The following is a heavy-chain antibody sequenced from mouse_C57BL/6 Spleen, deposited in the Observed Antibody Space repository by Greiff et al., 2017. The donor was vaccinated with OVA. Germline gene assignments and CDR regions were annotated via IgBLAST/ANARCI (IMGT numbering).Heavy chain of an antibody. V-gene: IGHV1-50*01. CDR1: GYTFTSYW. CDR2: IDPSDSYT. CDR3: ARTEIRYKFDY. J-gene: IGHJ2*01. Sequence: QVQLQQPGPELVKPGASVKLSCKASGYTFTSYWMQWVKQRPGQGLEWIGEIDPSDSYTNYNQKFKGKATLTVDTSSSTAYMQRSSLTSEDSAVYYCARTEIRYKFDYWGQGTMLTVSA.